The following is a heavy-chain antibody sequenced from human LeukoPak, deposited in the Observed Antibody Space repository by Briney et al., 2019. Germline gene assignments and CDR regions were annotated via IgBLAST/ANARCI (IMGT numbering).Heavy chain of an antibody. CDR3: AAMAVVPADNGYFRDY. D-gene: IGHD2-2*01. Sequence: GALRLSCAASGFPFSNFALHWVRQAPGKGLEWVAVVSDDGNNQFYADFVEGRFTVSRDNFKNTLYLQMNSLRADDTAMYFCAAMAVVPADNGYFRDYWGQGTLVIVSP. CDR2: VSDDGNNQ. V-gene: IGHV3-30-3*01. CDR1: GFPFSNFA. J-gene: IGHJ4*02.